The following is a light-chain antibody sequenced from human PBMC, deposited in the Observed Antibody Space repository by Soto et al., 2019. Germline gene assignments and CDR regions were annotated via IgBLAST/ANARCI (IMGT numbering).Light chain of an antibody. J-gene: IGKJ4*01. CDR2: GAS. CDR1: QTVSGSY. V-gene: IGKV3-20*01. CDR3: QQYGASPLT. Sequence: ENVLTQSPGTLSLSPGERATLSCRASQTVSGSYVAWYQQKPGQTPRLLIYGASSRATGSPDMFSGSGSGTDFTLTISKLEPEDFAVYHCQQYGASPLTFGGGTQVEIK.